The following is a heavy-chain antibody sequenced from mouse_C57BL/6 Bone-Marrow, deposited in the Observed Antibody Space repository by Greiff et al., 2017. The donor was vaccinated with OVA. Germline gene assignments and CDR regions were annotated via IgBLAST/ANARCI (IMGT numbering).Heavy chain of an antibody. J-gene: IGHJ4*01. CDR3: AKWITTAYYAMDY. CDR2: IWRGGST. Sequence: VQGVESGPGLVQPSQSLSITCTVSGFSLTSYGVHWVRQSPGKGLEWLGVIWRGGSTDYNAAFMSRLSITKDNSKSQVFFKMNSLQADDTAIYYCAKWITTAYYAMDYWGQGTSVTVSS. CDR1: GFSLTSYG. V-gene: IGHV2-5*01. D-gene: IGHD1-2*01.